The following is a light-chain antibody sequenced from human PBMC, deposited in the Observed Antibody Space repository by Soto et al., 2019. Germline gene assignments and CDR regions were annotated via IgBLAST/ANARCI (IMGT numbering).Light chain of an antibody. CDR1: QSVSSW. Sequence: DIQITHSPSTLSASVSYRVTITSRTSQSVSSWLAWYQQKPGKAPKLLIYDASSLESGVPSRFSGSGSGTEFTLTISSLQPDDFATYYCQQYNSQWTFGQGTKVDIK. CDR2: DAS. V-gene: IGKV1-5*01. J-gene: IGKJ1*01. CDR3: QQYNSQWT.